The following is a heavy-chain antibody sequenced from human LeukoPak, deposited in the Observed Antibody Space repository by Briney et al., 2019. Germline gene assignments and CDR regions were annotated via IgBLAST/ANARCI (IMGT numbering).Heavy chain of an antibody. V-gene: IGHV3-64*01. CDR3: ARETLGGYCSGGSCYSPRHFDY. CDR2: ISSNGGST. D-gene: IGHD2-15*01. CDR1: GFTFSSYA. J-gene: IGHJ4*02. Sequence: GGSLRLSCAASGFTFSSYAMHWVRQAPGKGLEYGSAISSNGGSTYYANSVKGRFTISRDNSKNTLYLQMGSLRAEDMAVYYCARETLGGYCSGGSCYSPRHFDYWGQGTLVTVSS.